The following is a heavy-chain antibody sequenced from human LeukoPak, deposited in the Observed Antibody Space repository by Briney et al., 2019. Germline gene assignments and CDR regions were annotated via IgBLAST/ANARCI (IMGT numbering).Heavy chain of an antibody. Sequence: SETLSLTCAVYGGSFSGYYWSWIRQPPGKGLEWIGEINHSGSTNYNPSLKSRVTISVDTSKNQFSLKLSSVTAADTAVYYCARGSMRSNYGSGSYYLNWGQGTPVTVSS. J-gene: IGHJ4*02. CDR3: ARGSMRSNYGSGSYYLN. D-gene: IGHD3-10*01. CDR2: INHSGST. V-gene: IGHV4-34*01. CDR1: GGSFSGYY.